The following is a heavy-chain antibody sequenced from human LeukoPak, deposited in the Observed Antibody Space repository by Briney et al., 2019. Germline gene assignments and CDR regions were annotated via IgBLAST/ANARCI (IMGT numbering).Heavy chain of an antibody. V-gene: IGHV3-33*01. CDR1: GFTFSSYG. CDR2: IWYDGSNK. CDR3: ARDGNYDFWSGYYMYYYYYGMDV. Sequence: GGSLRLSCAASGFTFSSYGMRWVRQAPGKGLEWVAVIWYDGSNKYYADSVKGRFTISRDNSKNTLYLQMNSLRAEDTAVYYCARDGNYDFWSGYYMYYYYYGMDVWGQGTTVTVSS. D-gene: IGHD3-3*01. J-gene: IGHJ6*02.